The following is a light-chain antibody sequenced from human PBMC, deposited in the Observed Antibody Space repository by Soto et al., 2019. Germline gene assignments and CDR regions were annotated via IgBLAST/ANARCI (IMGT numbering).Light chain of an antibody. V-gene: IGLV2-14*03. CDR3: NSYAGNNNWV. CDR2: DVS. J-gene: IGLJ3*02. CDR1: SSDVGGYDF. Sequence: QSVLTQPASVSGSPGQSITISCTGTSSDVGGYDFVSWYQHHPGKAPRLMIYDVSHRPSGVSDRFSASKSGNTASLTISGLLAEDEADYYCNSYAGNNNWVFGGGTKLTVL.